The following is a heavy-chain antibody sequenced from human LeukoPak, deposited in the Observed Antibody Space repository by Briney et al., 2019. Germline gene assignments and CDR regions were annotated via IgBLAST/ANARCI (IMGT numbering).Heavy chain of an antibody. CDR1: GFTFSNYA. V-gene: IGHV3-21*01. Sequence: GGSLRLSCAASGFTFSNYAMNWVRQAPGKGLEWVSSISSSSTYMYYADSVKGRFTISRDDAKNSLYLQMNSLRAEDTAVYYCANHTPYCSSTSCHIRDYWGQGTLVTVSS. CDR2: ISSSSTYM. D-gene: IGHD2-2*02. CDR3: ANHTPYCSSTSCHIRDY. J-gene: IGHJ4*02.